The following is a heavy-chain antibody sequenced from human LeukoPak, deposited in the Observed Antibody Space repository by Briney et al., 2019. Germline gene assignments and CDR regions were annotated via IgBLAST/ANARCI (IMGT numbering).Heavy chain of an antibody. J-gene: IGHJ3*02. D-gene: IGHD3-22*01. CDR2: MYSSGGTI. Sequence: SETLSLTCTVSGGSITSNYLNWIRQPAGMGLEWIGRMYSSGGTINYNPSLKSRVTISVDTSKNQFSLKLSSVTAADTAVYYCARRPMRGAFDIWGQGTMVTVSS. CDR3: ARRPMRGAFDI. V-gene: IGHV4-4*07. CDR1: GGSITSNY.